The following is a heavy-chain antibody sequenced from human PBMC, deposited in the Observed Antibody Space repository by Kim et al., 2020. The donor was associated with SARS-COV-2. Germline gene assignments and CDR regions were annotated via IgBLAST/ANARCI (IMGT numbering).Heavy chain of an antibody. V-gene: IGHV3-11*01. CDR3: ARSERWSSGDYLGPDY. Sequence: GGSLRLSCAASGFIFSDYYMTWIRQAPGKGLEWISYISGSGNTIYYADSVKGRFTISRDNAKNSLYLQMNSLRVEDTAVYYCARSERWSSGDYLGPDYWGQGTLVTVSS. J-gene: IGHJ4*02. CDR1: GFIFSDYY. CDR2: ISGSGNTI. D-gene: IGHD4-17*01.